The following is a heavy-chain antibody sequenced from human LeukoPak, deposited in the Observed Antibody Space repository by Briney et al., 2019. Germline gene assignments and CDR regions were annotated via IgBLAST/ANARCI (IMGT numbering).Heavy chain of an antibody. J-gene: IGHJ4*02. D-gene: IGHD1-26*01. CDR3: AKGSSGSYRGGGDY. CDR2: ISSSSSTI. Sequence: GGSLRLSCAASGFTFSSYSMMWVRQAPGKGLEWVSYISSSSSTIYYAGSVKGRFTISRDNSKNTLYLQMNSLRAEDTAVYYCAKGSSGSYRGGGDYWGQGTLVTVSS. CDR1: GFTFSSYS. V-gene: IGHV3-48*01.